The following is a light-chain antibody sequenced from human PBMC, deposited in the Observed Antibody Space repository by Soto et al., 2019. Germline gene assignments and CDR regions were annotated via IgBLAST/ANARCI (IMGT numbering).Light chain of an antibody. J-gene: IGKJ4*01. CDR3: QHYSSSPLT. Sequence: DMMMTQSKDSLSVSLGDRATINCKSSQSVLSSSNNKNYLAWYQQKPGQPPKVVIYWASTRGSGVPDRFSGSGSGTDFTLTISSLQAEDVAVYYCQHYSSSPLTFGGGTKVDIK. V-gene: IGKV4-1*01. CDR2: WAS. CDR1: QSVLSSSNNKNY.